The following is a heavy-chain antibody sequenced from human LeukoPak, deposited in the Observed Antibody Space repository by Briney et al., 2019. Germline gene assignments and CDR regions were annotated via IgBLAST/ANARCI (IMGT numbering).Heavy chain of an antibody. CDR2: ISGSGGST. CDR3: TKRGGKWELPDY. CDR1: GFTFSSYG. V-gene: IGHV3-23*01. J-gene: IGHJ4*02. Sequence: GGSLRLSCAASGFTFSSYGMSWVRQAPGKGLEWVSAISGSGGSTYYADSVKGRFTISRDNSKNTLYRQMNSLRAEDTAVYYCTKRGGKWELPDYWGQGTLVTVSS. D-gene: IGHD1-26*01.